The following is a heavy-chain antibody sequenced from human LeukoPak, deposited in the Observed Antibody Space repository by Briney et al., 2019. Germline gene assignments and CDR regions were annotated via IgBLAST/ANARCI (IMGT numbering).Heavy chain of an antibody. J-gene: IGHJ4*02. V-gene: IGHV4-38-2*02. CDR1: GYSISSGYY. CDR2: IYHSGST. Sequence: SETLSLTCTVSGYSISSGYYWGWIRQPPGKGLEWIGSIYHSGSTYYNPSLKSRVTISVDTSKNQFSLKLSSVTAADTAVYYCASPRLWGQGTLVTVSS. CDR3: ASPRL. D-gene: IGHD1-1*01.